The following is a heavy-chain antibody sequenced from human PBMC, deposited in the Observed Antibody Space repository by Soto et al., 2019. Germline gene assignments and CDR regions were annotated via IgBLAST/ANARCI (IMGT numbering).Heavy chain of an antibody. CDR3: ARVVFYYYYYGMDV. V-gene: IGHV3-74*01. CDR1: GFTFSSYW. D-gene: IGHD2-15*01. CDR2: INSDGSST. Sequence: GGSLRLSCAASGFTFSSYWMHWVRQAPGKGLVWVSRINSDGSSTSYADSVKGRFTISRDNAKNTLYLQMNSLRAEDTAVYYCARVVFYYYYYGMDVWGQGTTVTVSS. J-gene: IGHJ6*02.